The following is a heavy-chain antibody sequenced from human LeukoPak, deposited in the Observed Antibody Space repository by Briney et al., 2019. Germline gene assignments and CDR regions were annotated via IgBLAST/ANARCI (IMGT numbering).Heavy chain of an antibody. CDR2: VFYSGST. CDR1: GGSINTNTFF. J-gene: IGHJ6*03. CDR3: ARATTDYYYYYMDV. V-gene: IGHV4-39*07. Sequence: PSETLSLTCGVSGGSINTNTFFWGWIRQPPGKGLEWVGNVFYSGSTMYNPSLKSRVTISVDTSKNQFSLKLSSVTAADTAVYYCARATTDYYYYYMDVWGKGTTVTVSS. D-gene: IGHD1-26*01.